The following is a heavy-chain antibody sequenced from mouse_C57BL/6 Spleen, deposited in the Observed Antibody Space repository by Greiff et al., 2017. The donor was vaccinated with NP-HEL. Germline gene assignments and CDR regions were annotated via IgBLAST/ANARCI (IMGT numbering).Heavy chain of an antibody. CDR3: ARKGDDGSFYAMDY. D-gene: IGHD2-3*01. Sequence: QVQLKESGAELARPGASVKLSCKASGYTFTSYGISWVKQRTGQGLEWIGEIYPRSVNTYYNEKFKGKATLTADKSSSTAYMELRSLTSEDSAVYFCARKGDDGSFYAMDYWGQGTSVTVSS. CDR1: GYTFTSYG. J-gene: IGHJ4*01. CDR2: IYPRSVNT. V-gene: IGHV1-81*01.